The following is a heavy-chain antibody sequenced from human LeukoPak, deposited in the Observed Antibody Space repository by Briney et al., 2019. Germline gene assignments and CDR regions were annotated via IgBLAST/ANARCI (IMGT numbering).Heavy chain of an antibody. CDR3: ARVRQQYGTFDF. Sequence: PSETLSLTCTVSGGSISIGGYYWSWIRQHPEKGLEWIGYIYYSGTTYYNPSLKNRVTISVDTSKSQFSLKVTSVTAADSAVYYCARVRQQYGTFDFWGQGTMVTVSS. J-gene: IGHJ3*01. D-gene: IGHD6-13*01. CDR2: IYYSGTT. CDR1: GGSISIGGYY. V-gene: IGHV4-31*03.